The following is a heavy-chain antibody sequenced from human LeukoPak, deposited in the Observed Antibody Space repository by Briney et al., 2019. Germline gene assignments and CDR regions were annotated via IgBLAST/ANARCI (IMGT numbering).Heavy chain of an antibody. J-gene: IGHJ1*01. D-gene: IGHD6-19*01. CDR1: EFTFSAYC. V-gene: IGHV3-74*01. CDR3: ARAYKDRSLAGKKEFFQH. Sequence: GGSLRLSCAASEFTFSAYCMHWVRQAPGKGLVWVSRIRGDGSMTNYADSVKGRFTISRDNANNFLYLQMNSLRAEDTALYYCARAYKDRSLAGKKEFFQHWGQGTLVTVSS. CDR2: IRGDGSMT.